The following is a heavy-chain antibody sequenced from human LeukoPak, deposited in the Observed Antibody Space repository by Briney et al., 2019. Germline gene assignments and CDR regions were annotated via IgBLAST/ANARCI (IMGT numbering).Heavy chain of an antibody. CDR2: ISYDGSNK. Sequence: GGSLRLSCAAPGFTFNSYAIHWVRQAPGKGLEWVAVISYDGSNKCYAESVKGRFTISRDNSKNTLYLQPNSLRPDDTAMYYCARDQLAYSGYDTLFDYWGQGTLVTVSS. J-gene: IGHJ4*02. V-gene: IGHV3-30*04. CDR3: ARDQLAYSGYDTLFDY. CDR1: GFTFNSYA. D-gene: IGHD5-12*01.